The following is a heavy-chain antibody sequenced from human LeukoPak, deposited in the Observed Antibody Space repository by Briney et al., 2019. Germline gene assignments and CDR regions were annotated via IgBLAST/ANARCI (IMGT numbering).Heavy chain of an antibody. V-gene: IGHV4-39*01. D-gene: IGHD1-26*01. J-gene: IGHJ4*02. CDR3: ARGRWEVRFDN. Sequence: SETLSLTCTVSGGSISSSSYYWGWIRQPPGKGLGWIGSIYYSGSTYYNPSLKSRVTISVDTSKNQFSLKLSSVTAADTAVYYCARGRWEVRFDNWGQGTLVTVSS. CDR1: GGSISSSSYY. CDR2: IYYSGST.